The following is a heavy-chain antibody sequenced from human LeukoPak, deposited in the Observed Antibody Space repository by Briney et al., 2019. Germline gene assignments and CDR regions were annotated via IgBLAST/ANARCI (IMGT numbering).Heavy chain of an antibody. J-gene: IGHJ4*02. CDR1: GGSFSGYY. V-gene: IGHV4-34*01. D-gene: IGHD3-16*02. CDR2: INHSGST. CDR3: ARHERVIYYFDY. Sequence: SETLSLTCAVYGGSFSGYYWSWIRQPPGKGLEWIGEINHSGSTNYNPSLKSRVTISVDTSKNQFSLKLSSVTAADTAEYYCARHERVIYYFDYWGQGTLVTVSS.